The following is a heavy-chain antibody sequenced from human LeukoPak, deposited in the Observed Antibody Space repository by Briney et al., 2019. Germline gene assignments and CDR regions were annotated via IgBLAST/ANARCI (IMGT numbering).Heavy chain of an antibody. Sequence: GXXXEXXXYIYYSGSTNYTPSLKSRVTISVDTSKNQFSLKLSSVTAADTAVYYCARAPDILTGYPFDYWGQGTLVTVSS. CDR3: ARAPDILTGYPFDY. V-gene: IGHV4-59*01. CDR2: IYYSGST. D-gene: IGHD3-9*01. J-gene: IGHJ4*02.